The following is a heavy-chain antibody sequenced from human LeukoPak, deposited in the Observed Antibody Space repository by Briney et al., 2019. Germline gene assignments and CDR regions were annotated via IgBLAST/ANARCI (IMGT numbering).Heavy chain of an antibody. CDR2: INPSGGST. CDR1: GYTFTSYY. CDR3: ARTDPAVPAASICFDY. J-gene: IGHJ4*02. D-gene: IGHD2-2*01. V-gene: IGHV1-46*01. Sequence: ASVKVSCKASGYTFTSYYMHWVRQAPGQGLEWMGIINPSGGSTSYAQKFQGRVTMTRDMSTSTVYMELSSLRSEDTAVYYCARTDPAVPAASICFDYWGQGTLVTVSS.